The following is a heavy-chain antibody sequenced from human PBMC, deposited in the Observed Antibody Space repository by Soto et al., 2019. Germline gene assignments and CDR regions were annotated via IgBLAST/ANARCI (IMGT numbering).Heavy chain of an antibody. CDR2: ISSSSSTI. J-gene: IGHJ5*02. V-gene: IGHV3-48*01. CDR3: GRAPYDCWSGLGPRDNLFDP. Sequence: PGGSLRLSCAASGFTFSSYSMNWVRQAPGKGLEWVSYISSSSSTIYYADSVKGRFTISRDNAKNSLYLQMNSLRAEDTAVYYCGRAPYDCWSGLGPRDNLFDPWGEGTLVRVSA. D-gene: IGHD3-3*01. CDR1: GFTFSSYS.